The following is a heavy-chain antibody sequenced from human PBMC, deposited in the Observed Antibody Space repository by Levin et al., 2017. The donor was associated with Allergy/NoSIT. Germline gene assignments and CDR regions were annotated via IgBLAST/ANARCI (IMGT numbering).Heavy chain of an antibody. CDR2: INPSGGST. J-gene: IGHJ4*02. CDR1: GYTFTSYY. Sequence: GESLKISCKASGYTFTSYYMHWVRQAPGQGLEWMGIINPSGGSTSYAQKFQGRVTMTRDTSTSTVYMELSSLRSEDTAVYYCARDHGSGSYLGYWGQGTLVTVSS. V-gene: IGHV1-46*01. D-gene: IGHD3-10*01. CDR3: ARDHGSGSYLGY.